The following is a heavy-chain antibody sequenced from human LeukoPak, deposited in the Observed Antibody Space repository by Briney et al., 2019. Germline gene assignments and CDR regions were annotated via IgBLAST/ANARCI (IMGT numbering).Heavy chain of an antibody. D-gene: IGHD6-19*01. CDR2: IFYTGST. CDR3: ARHSSGWYWYFDY. V-gene: IGHV4-59*08. J-gene: IGHJ4*02. CDR1: GGSISGYY. Sequence: PSETLSLTCTVSGGSISGYYWSWIRQPPGKGLEWIGYIFYTGSTNYNSSLKSRVTISVDTSKNQFSLKLSSVTAADTAVYYCARHSSGWYWYFDYWGQGTLVTVSS.